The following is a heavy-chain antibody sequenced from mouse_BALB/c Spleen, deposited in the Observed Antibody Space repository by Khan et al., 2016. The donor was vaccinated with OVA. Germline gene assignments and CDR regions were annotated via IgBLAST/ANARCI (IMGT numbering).Heavy chain of an antibody. CDR3: ARGENWSFDY. Sequence: EVELVESGGGLVKPGGSLKLSCAASGFTFSDYYMYWVRQTPEKRLEWVATISDGGSYTYYPDSVKGRFTISRDNAKNNLYLQMSSLKSGDTAMYYCARGENWSFDYWGQGTTLTVSS. J-gene: IGHJ2*01. D-gene: IGHD4-1*01. CDR2: ISDGGSYT. V-gene: IGHV5-4*02. CDR1: GFTFSDYY.